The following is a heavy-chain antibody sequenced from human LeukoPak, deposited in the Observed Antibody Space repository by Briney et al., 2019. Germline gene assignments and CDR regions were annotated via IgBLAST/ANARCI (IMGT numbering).Heavy chain of an antibody. J-gene: IGHJ5*02. Sequence: ASVKVSCKASGYTFTGYYMHWVRQAPGQGLEWMGWINPNSGGTNHAQKFQGRVTMTRDTSISTAYLQWSSLKASDTAMYYCARHMSEGILWSEFDPWGQGALVTVSS. V-gene: IGHV1-2*02. D-gene: IGHD3-10*01. CDR3: ARHMSEGILWSEFDP. CDR1: GYTFTGYY. CDR2: INPNSGGT.